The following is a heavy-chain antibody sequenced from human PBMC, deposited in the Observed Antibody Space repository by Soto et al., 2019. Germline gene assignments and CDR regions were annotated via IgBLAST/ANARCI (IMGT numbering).Heavy chain of an antibody. CDR1: GYSFTSYW. CDR2: IYPGDSDT. V-gene: IGHV5-51*01. CDR3: ARRMSGYSFRGPFDY. Sequence: PGESLKISCKGSGYSFTSYWIGWVRQMPGKGLEWMGIIYPGDSDTRYSPSFQGQVTISADKSISTAYLQWSSLKASDTAMYYCARRMSGYSFRGPFDYWGQGTLVTVSS. D-gene: IGHD3-3*01. J-gene: IGHJ4*02.